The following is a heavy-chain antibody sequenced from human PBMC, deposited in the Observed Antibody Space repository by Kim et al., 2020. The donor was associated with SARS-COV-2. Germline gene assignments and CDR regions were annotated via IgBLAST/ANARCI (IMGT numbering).Heavy chain of an antibody. CDR1: GLNFVGAW. D-gene: IGHD3-16*01. V-gene: IGHV3-15*07. J-gene: IGHJ4*01. CDR3: SHIGGYGAADCFDS. CDR2: IKSEAAGGRA. Sequence: GGSLRLSCSVSGLNFVGAWMNWVRQAPGKGLEWVGRIKSEAAGGRAAFAVGLRDRFTISSDDSTNTVFIQMNNMKTDDLAVYFCSHIGGYGAADCFDSWG.